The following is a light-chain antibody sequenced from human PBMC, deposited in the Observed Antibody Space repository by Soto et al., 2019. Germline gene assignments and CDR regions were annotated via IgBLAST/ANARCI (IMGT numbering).Light chain of an antibody. CDR2: GAS. CDR1: QSVSSN. Sequence: EIVLTQSPGTLSLSPGERATLSCRASQSVSSNLAWYQQKPGQAPRLLIYGASNRAAGIPDRFSGSGSGTDFTLTIDSLQPEDFAVYYCQQRSNWPPITFGQGTRLENK. V-gene: IGKV3-11*01. J-gene: IGKJ5*01. CDR3: QQRSNWPPIT.